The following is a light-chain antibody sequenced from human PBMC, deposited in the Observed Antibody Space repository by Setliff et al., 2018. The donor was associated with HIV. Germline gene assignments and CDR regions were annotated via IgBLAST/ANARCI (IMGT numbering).Light chain of an antibody. CDR2: DVT. CDR3: SSYTTSSTRL. Sequence: QSALTQPASVSGSPGQSITISCTGTSSDVGKYNYVSWYQQRPGEAPKLIIYDVTNRPSGVSNRLSGSKSGNTASLTISGLQAEDEADYYCSSYTTSSTRLFSGGTKVT. V-gene: IGLV2-14*03. J-gene: IGLJ2*01. CDR1: SSDVGKYNY.